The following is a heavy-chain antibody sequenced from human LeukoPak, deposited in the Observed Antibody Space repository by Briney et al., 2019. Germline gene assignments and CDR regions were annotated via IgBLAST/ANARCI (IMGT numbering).Heavy chain of an antibody. CDR3: ASGSAVAGLGY. D-gene: IGHD6-19*01. CDR2: ISSSNSYT. V-gene: IGHV3-11*06. CDR1: GFTFSDYD. J-gene: IGHJ4*02. Sequence: GGSLRLSCAASGFTFSDYDMSWSRQAPGKGLEWVSYISSSNSYTNYADSVKGRFTISRDNAKNSVYLQMNSLRAEDTAVYYCASGSAVAGLGYWGQGTLVTVSS.